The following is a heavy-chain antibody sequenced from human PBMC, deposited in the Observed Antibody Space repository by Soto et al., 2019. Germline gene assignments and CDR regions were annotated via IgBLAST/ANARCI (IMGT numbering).Heavy chain of an antibody. CDR3: ARARYFYDSRGYYRTLDS. CDR2: IFHSGIT. CDR1: GGSFSNDY. V-gene: IGHV4-59*01. Sequence: SETLSLTCSISGGSFSNDYWTWIRQPPGKGLEWIGYIFHSGITDYNPSVKSRVTISIDKSRNLFSLTLTSVTAADTAVYYCARARYFYDSRGYYRTLDSWGQGTLVTVSS. D-gene: IGHD3-22*01. J-gene: IGHJ5*01.